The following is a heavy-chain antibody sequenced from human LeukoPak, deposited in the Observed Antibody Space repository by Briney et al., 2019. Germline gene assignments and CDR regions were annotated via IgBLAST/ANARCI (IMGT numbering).Heavy chain of an antibody. CDR3: AKGAGYSSSWYWFDY. CDR2: ISYDGSNK. V-gene: IGHV3-30*18. Sequence: GGSLRLSCAASGFTFSSYGMHWVRQAPGKGLEWVAVISYDGSNKYYADSVKGRFTISRDNSKNTLHLQMNSLRAEDTAVYYCAKGAGYSSSWYWFDYWGQGTLVTVSS. CDR1: GFTFSSYG. J-gene: IGHJ4*02. D-gene: IGHD6-13*01.